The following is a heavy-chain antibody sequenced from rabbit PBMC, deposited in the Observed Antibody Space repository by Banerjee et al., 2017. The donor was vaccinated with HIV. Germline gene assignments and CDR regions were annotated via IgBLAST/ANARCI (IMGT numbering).Heavy chain of an antibody. J-gene: IGHJ4*01. Sequence: QSLEESGGDLVKPGASLTLTCKASGFDFSINAMCWVRQAPGKGLEWIACINTSTGNTVYASWAKGRFTISKTSSTTVTLQMTSLTAADTATYFCARDLAGVIGWNFGLWGQGTLVTVS. D-gene: IGHD4-1*01. V-gene: IGHV1S40*01. CDR3: ARDLAGVIGWNFGL. CDR1: GFDFSINA. CDR2: INTSTGNT.